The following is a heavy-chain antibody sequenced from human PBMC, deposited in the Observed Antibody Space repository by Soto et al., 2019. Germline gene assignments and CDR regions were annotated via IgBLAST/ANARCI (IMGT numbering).Heavy chain of an antibody. D-gene: IGHD6-6*01. CDR3: ARVGIAAHLVYYYYMDV. V-gene: IGHV1-8*01. CDR1: GYTFTSYD. J-gene: IGHJ6*03. Sequence: ASVKVSCKASGYTFTSYDINWVLQATGQGLEWMGWMNPNSGNTGYAQKFQGRVTMTRNTSISTAYMELSSLRSEDTAVYYCARVGIAAHLVYYYYMDVWGKGTTVTVSS. CDR2: MNPNSGNT.